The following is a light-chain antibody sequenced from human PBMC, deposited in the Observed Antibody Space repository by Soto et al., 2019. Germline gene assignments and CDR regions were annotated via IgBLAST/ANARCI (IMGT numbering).Light chain of an antibody. Sequence: ETVMTQSPATLSLSPGDRATLSCRASQSVGSNLAWYQQKPGQAPRLLISGASTRSIGIPARFSGSGSGTEFTLPISSLQSEDFAVYYCQQYNNWPPWTLGQGTKVQMK. V-gene: IGKV3-15*01. CDR1: QSVGSN. J-gene: IGKJ1*01. CDR3: QQYNNWPPWT. CDR2: GAS.